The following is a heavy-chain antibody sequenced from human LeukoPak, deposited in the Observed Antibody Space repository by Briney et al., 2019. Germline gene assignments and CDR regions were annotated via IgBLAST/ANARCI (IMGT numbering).Heavy chain of an antibody. Sequence: GGSLRLSCAASGFSVSNAWMSWVRQAPGKGLEWVGRIKSKTDGGTTDYAAPVKGRFSISRDDSENTLYLQMNSLKTEDTAVYYRTTASTVTYYFEHWGQGTLVTVSS. D-gene: IGHD4-17*01. CDR2: IKSKTDGGTT. CDR3: TTASTVTYYFEH. CDR1: GFSVSNAW. V-gene: IGHV3-15*01. J-gene: IGHJ4*02.